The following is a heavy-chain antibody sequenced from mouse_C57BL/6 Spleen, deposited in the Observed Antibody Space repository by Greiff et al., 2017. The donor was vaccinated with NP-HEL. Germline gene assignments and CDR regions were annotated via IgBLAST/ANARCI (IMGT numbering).Heavy chain of an antibody. Sequence: QVQLQQSGAELVKPGASVKISCKASGYAFSSYWMNWVKQRPGKGLEWIGQIYPGDGDTNYNGKFKGKATLNADKSSSTSYMPLSSLSSEYSSFYFCAISSYYSNPYYYAMYYWGHGSSVTVSS. J-gene: IGHJ4*01. CDR2: IYPGDGDT. CDR3: AISSYYSNPYYYAMYY. V-gene: IGHV1-80*01. D-gene: IGHD2-5*01. CDR1: GYAFSSYW.